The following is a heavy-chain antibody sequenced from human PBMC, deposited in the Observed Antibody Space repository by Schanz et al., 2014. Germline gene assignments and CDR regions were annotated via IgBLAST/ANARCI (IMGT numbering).Heavy chain of an antibody. CDR2: INPNTGGT. D-gene: IGHD3-22*01. CDR3: AGEDRAYYYGMDV. Sequence: QVQLLQSGAEVKKPGASVKVSCKASGYTFSDYYIHWVRQAPGQGLEWMGWINPNTGGTNFAQKLQDCSAVTRATSISTGDMELSRVTYEDTAVDYCAGEDRAYYYGMDVWGQGTTVTVSS. J-gene: IGHJ6*02. V-gene: IGHV1-2*04. CDR1: GYTFSDYY.